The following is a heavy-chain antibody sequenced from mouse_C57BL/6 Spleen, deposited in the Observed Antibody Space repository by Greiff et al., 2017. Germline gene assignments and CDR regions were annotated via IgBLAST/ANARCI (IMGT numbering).Heavy chain of an antibody. D-gene: IGHD2-10*02. CDR3: ARGYGNDPDY. CDR2: FHPYNDDT. Sequence: VQLVESGAELVKPGASVKMSCKASGYTFTTYPIEWMKQNHGKSLEWIGNFHPYNDDTKYNEKFKGKATLSVEKSSSPVYLEISRLTSDDSAVYDCARGYGNDPDYWGQGTTLTVSS. CDR1: GYTFTTYP. J-gene: IGHJ2*01. V-gene: IGHV1-47*01.